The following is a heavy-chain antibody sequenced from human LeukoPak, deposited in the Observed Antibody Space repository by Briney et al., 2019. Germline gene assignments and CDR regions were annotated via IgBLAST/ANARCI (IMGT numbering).Heavy chain of an antibody. V-gene: IGHV1-69*04. D-gene: IGHD4-23*01. Sequence: SVKVSCKASVCTFSSYAISWVGQAPGQGLEWVGRIIPILGIANYAQKFQGRVTITADKSTSTAYMELSSLRSEDTAVYCCARGNYGGNSEGAFDIWGQGTMVTVSS. CDR1: VCTFSSYA. CDR3: ARGNYGGNSEGAFDI. J-gene: IGHJ3*02. CDR2: IIPILGIA.